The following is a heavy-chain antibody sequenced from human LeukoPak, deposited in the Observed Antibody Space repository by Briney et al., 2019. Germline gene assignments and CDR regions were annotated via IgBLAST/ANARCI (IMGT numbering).Heavy chain of an antibody. J-gene: IGHJ3*02. Sequence: PSETLSLTCTVSGGSISSYYWSWIRQPPGKGLEWIGYIYYSGSTNYNPSPKSRVTISVDTSKNQFSLKLSSVTAADTAVYYCARVIVVVPAAMVHDAFDIWGQGTMVTVSS. CDR2: IYYSGST. CDR3: ARVIVVVPAAMVHDAFDI. D-gene: IGHD2-2*01. V-gene: IGHV4-59*01. CDR1: GGSISSYY.